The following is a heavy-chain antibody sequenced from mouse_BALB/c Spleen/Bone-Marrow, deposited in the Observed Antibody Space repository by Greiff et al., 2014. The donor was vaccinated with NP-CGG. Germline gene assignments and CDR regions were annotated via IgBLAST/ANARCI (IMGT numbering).Heavy chain of an antibody. J-gene: IGHJ3*01. V-gene: IGHV1-87*01. Sequence: VKLQESGAELARPGASVKSSCKASGYTFTNYWMHWVKQRPGQGLEWIGTIFPGDGDTRYTQKFKGKATLTADKSSTTAYMQLSSLASEDSAVYYCARGGITTSPFAYWGQGTLVTVSA. CDR2: IFPGDGDT. D-gene: IGHD2-4*01. CDR1: GYTFTNYW. CDR3: ARGGITTSPFAY.